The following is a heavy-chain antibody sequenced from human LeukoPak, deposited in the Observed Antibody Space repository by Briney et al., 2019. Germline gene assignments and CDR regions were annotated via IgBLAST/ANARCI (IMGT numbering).Heavy chain of an antibody. Sequence: GGSLRLSCAASGFTFSSYWMHWVRQAPGKGLVWVSRINSDGRSTNYADSVKGRFTISRDNAKNTLYLQMNSLRAEDTAVYYCARASAAGIMLDSWGQGTQVTVSS. CDR2: INSDGRST. CDR1: GFTFSSYW. CDR3: ARASAAGIMLDS. J-gene: IGHJ4*02. V-gene: IGHV3-74*01. D-gene: IGHD6-13*01.